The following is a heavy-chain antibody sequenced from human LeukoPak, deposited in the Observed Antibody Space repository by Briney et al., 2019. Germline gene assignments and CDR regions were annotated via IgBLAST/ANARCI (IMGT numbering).Heavy chain of an antibody. CDR3: ARGGKDSSVWYGVDY. V-gene: IGHV3-33*01. D-gene: IGHD6-19*01. J-gene: IGHJ4*02. Sequence: GRSLSLSCAASGFTFSSYGMHWVRQVPGKGLEWVAVIWYDGSNKYYADSVKGRFTNSRDNSKNTLYLQMNSLRAEDTAVYYCARGGKDSSVWYGVDYWGQGTLVTVSS. CDR2: IWYDGSNK. CDR1: GFTFSSYG.